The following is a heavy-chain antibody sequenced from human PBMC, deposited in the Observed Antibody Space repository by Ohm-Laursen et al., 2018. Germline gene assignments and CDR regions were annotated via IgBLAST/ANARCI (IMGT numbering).Heavy chain of an antibody. V-gene: IGHV3-66*01. Sequence: GSLRLSCAAPGFTFDDYGMSWVRQAPGKGLEWVSVIYSGGSTDYADSVKGRFTISRDNSKNMLYLQMNSLRAEDTAVYYCASKAVAERRKVRGQGTLVTVSS. J-gene: IGHJ4*02. D-gene: IGHD6-19*01. CDR2: IYSGGST. CDR1: GFTFDDYG. CDR3: ASKAVAERRKV.